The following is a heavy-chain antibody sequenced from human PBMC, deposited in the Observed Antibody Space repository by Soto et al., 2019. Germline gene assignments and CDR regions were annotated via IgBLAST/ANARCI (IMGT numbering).Heavy chain of an antibody. CDR2: ISAYNGNT. CDR3: ARSTYCGPSCYTKWFDS. CDR1: GYTFTSYG. Sequence: ASVKVSCKASGYTFTSYGISWVRQAPGQGLEWMGWISAYNGNTNYAQKLQGRVTMTTDTSTSTAYMELRSLRSDDTAVYYCARSTYCGPSCYTKWFDSWGQGTLVTVSS. D-gene: IGHD2-2*02. J-gene: IGHJ5*01. V-gene: IGHV1-18*04.